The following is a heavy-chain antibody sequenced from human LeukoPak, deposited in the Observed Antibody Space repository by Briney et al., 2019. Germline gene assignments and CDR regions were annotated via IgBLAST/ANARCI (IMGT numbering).Heavy chain of an antibody. V-gene: IGHV4-30-2*01. D-gene: IGHD3-22*01. CDR3: ARGDASGYPDY. CDR2: IYHSGST. Sequence: PSETLSLTCAVSGGSISSGGYSWSWIRQPPGKGLEWIGYIYHSGSTYYNPSLKSRVSISVDKSRNQLSLKLTSVTAADTAVYYCARGDASGYPDYWGQGTLVTVSS. J-gene: IGHJ4*02. CDR1: GGSISSGGYS.